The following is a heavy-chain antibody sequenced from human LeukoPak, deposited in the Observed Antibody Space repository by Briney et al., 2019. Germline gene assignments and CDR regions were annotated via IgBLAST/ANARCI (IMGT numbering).Heavy chain of an antibody. J-gene: IGHJ6*03. CDR2: IYTSGST. Sequence: SETLSLTCTVSGGSISSYYWSWIRQPAGKGLEWIGRIYTSGSTNYNPSLKSRVTMSVDTSKNQISLKLSSVTAADTAVYYCARDCSGSSTGYYYYMDVWGKGTTVTVSS. CDR1: GGSISSYY. D-gene: IGHD1-26*01. CDR3: ARDCSGSSTGYYYYMDV. V-gene: IGHV4-4*07.